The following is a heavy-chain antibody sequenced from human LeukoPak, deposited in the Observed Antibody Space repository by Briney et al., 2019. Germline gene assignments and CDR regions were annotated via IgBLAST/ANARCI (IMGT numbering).Heavy chain of an antibody. Sequence: GGSLRLSCAASGFTFSSYAMHWVRQAPGKGLGWVAVISYDGSNKYYADSVKGRFTISRDNSKNTLYLQMNSLRAEDTAVYYCARDSGYYDFWSGYYLGEFQHWGQGTLVTVSS. CDR2: ISYDGSNK. D-gene: IGHD3-3*01. J-gene: IGHJ1*01. V-gene: IGHV3-30-3*01. CDR3: ARDSGYYDFWSGYYLGEFQH. CDR1: GFTFSSYA.